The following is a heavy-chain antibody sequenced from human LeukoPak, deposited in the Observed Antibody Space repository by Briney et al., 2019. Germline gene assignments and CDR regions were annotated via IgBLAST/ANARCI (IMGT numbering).Heavy chain of an antibody. J-gene: IGHJ5*02. Sequence: GGSLRLSCAASGFTFSNYGMHWVRQAPGKGLEWVAVIWYGGSNKYCADSVKGRFTISRDNSKNTPYLQINSLRAEDTARYYCARELPPVVNYRFDHWGQGTLVTVSS. CDR1: GFTFSNYG. CDR3: ARELPPVVNYRFDH. CDR2: IWYGGSNK. V-gene: IGHV3-33*01. D-gene: IGHD1-7*01.